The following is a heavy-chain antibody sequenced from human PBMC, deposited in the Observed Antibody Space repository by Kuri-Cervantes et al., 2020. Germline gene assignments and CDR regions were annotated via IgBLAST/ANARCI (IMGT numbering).Heavy chain of an antibody. CDR1: GGSISGGGYS. J-gene: IGHJ4*02. V-gene: IGHV4-30-2*01. CDR2: IYHSGST. CDR3: ARRDYYFDY. Sequence: SCAVSGGSISGGGYSWSWIRQPPGKGLEWIGYIYHSGSTYYNPSLKSRVTISVDRPKNQFSLKLSSVTAADTAVYYCARRDYYFDYWGQGTLVTVSS.